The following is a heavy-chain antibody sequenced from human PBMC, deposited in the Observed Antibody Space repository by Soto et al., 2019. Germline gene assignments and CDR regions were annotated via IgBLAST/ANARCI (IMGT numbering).Heavy chain of an antibody. Sequence: SETLSLTCAVYGRSFSVYYWSLIRQPPGKGLEWIGEINHSGSTNYNPSLKSRVTISVDTSKNQFSLKLSSVTAADTAVYYCARAGVRIVGATIYYYSGMDVWGQGTTVTVSS. CDR3: ARAGVRIVGATIYYYSGMDV. CDR2: INHSGST. V-gene: IGHV4-34*01. D-gene: IGHD1-26*01. J-gene: IGHJ6*02. CDR1: GRSFSVYY.